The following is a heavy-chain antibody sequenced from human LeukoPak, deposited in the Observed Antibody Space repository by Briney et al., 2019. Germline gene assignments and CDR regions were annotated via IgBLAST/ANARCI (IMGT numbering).Heavy chain of an antibody. Sequence: SETLSLTCTVSGGSISNYYWSWIRQPPGKGLEWIGVIYYSGSTNYNPPLKSRVTISVDTSKNQFSLKLSSVTAADTAVYYCARHPFMITFGGVIGYFDYWGQGTLVTVSS. J-gene: IGHJ4*02. V-gene: IGHV4-59*08. D-gene: IGHD3-16*01. CDR2: IYYSGST. CDR3: ARHPFMITFGGVIGYFDY. CDR1: GGSISNYY.